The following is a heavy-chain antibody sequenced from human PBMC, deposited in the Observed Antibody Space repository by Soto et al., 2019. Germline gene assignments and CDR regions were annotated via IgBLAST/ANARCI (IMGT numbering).Heavy chain of an antibody. CDR2: ISAYNGNT. Sequence: ASVKVSCKASGYTFTSYGISWVRQAPGQGLEWMGWISAYNGNTNYAQKLQGRVTMTTDTSTSTAYMELRSLKSDDTAVYYCARDRGYCSRTSCIGARYWGQGTQVTVSS. CDR1: GYTFTSYG. CDR3: ARDRGYCSRTSCIGARY. J-gene: IGHJ4*02. D-gene: IGHD2-2*01. V-gene: IGHV1-18*01.